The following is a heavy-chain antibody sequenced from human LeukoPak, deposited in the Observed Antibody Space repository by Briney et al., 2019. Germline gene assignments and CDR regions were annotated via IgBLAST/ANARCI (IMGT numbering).Heavy chain of an antibody. CDR3: ARILHIRGVIAFFDY. D-gene: IGHD3-10*01. CDR2: INPNSGGT. Sequence: ASVKVSCKASGYTFTGYYMHWVRQAPGQGLEWMGWINPNSGGTNYAQKFQGRVTMTRDTSISTAYMELSRLRSDDTAVYYCARILHIRGVIAFFDYWGQGTLVTVSS. J-gene: IGHJ4*02. CDR1: GYTFTGYY. V-gene: IGHV1-2*02.